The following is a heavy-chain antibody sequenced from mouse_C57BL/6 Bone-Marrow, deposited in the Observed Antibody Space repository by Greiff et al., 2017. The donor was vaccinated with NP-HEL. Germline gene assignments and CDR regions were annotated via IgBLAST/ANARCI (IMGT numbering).Heavy chain of an antibody. CDR1: GFTFTDYY. CDR2: IRNKANGYTT. D-gene: IGHD2-4*01. V-gene: IGHV7-3*01. CDR3: ARSIYDDYADDPFYAMDY. Sequence: EVKLMESGGGLVQPGGSLSLSCAASGFTFTDYYMNWVRQPPGKALEWLGFIRNKANGYTTAYSASVKGRFTISRDNSQSILYLQMNALRAEDSATYFCARSIYDDYADDPFYAMDYWGQGTSVTVSS. J-gene: IGHJ4*01.